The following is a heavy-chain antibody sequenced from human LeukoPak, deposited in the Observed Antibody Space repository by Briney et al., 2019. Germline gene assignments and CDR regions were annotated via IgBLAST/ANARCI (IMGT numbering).Heavy chain of an antibody. CDR3: ARASHDYGDYSHFDY. V-gene: IGHV4-59*01. CDR1: GGSINSYY. J-gene: IGHJ4*02. D-gene: IGHD4-17*01. CDR2: IYYSGST. Sequence: SETLSLTCTVSGGSINSYYWSWIRQPPGKGLEWIGYIYYSGSTNYNPPLQSRVTISVDTSKNQSSLRLSSVTAADTAVYYCARASHDYGDYSHFDYWGQGTLVTVSS.